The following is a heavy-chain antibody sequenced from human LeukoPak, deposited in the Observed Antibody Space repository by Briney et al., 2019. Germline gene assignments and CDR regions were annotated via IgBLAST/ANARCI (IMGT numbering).Heavy chain of an antibody. CDR3: ARDIGPFCSGDSCYSVPYY. V-gene: IGHV3-7*04. D-gene: IGHD2-15*01. Sequence: GGSLRLSCAASGFTFSSYWMTWVRQAPRKGLEWVANINQDGSEKYYVDSVKGRFTISRDNAKNSLYLQMNSLRAEDTAVYSCARDIGPFCSGDSCYSVPYYWGQGTLVTVSS. J-gene: IGHJ4*02. CDR2: INQDGSEK. CDR1: GFTFSSYW.